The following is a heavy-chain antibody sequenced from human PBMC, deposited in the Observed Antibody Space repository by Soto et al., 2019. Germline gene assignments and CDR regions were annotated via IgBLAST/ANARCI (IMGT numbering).Heavy chain of an antibody. J-gene: IGHJ4*02. V-gene: IGHV2-70*11. D-gene: IGHD3-22*01. Sequence: SGPTLVNPTQTLTLTCTFSGFSLSTSGMCVSWIRQPPGKALEWLARIDWNDDKYYSTSLKTRVTISKDTSKNQVVLTMTNMDPVDTATYYCARTTYYYDSGGYYCFDYWGQGTLVTVSS. CDR2: IDWNDDK. CDR3: ARTTYYYDSGGYYCFDY. CDR1: GFSLSTSGMC.